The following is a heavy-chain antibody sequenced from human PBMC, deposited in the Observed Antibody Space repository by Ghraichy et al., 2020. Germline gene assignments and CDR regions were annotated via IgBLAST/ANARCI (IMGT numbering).Heavy chain of an antibody. V-gene: IGHV3-48*03. D-gene: IGHD3-9*01. CDR1: GFTFNSYE. Sequence: LSLTCAASGFTFNSYEMNWVRQAPGKGLEWVSYISRSGSPIYYADSVKGRFTISRDNAKNSLYLQMNSLRAEDTAVYYCARGDATYYDILTGYQNFDYWGQGTLVTVSS. CDR2: ISRSGSPI. J-gene: IGHJ4*02. CDR3: ARGDATYYDILTGYQNFDY.